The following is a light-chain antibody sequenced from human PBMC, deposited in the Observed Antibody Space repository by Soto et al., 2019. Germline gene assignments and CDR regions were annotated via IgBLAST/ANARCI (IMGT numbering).Light chain of an antibody. V-gene: IGKV3D-15*01. CDR3: QQFDDSVT. J-gene: IGKJ5*01. CDR2: GAF. Sequence: ILMAQSPGTLSVSPGERATLSCRASQSVSSNLAWYQQKPGQAPRLLIYGAFNRATGIPARFSGSGSGTDFTLTISSLEPEDSAVYYCQQFDDSVTFGQGTRLEI. CDR1: QSVSSN.